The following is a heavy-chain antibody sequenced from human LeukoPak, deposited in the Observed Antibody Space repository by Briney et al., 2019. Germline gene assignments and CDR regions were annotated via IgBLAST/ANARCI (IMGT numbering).Heavy chain of an antibody. D-gene: IGHD4-11*01. CDR2: INSDGSTT. J-gene: IGHJ4*02. CDR1: EFTFSIHW. Sequence: GPSPRLSCVASEFTFSIHWMRWVRQPAGEGLVWVSLINSDGSTTLYDDSVKGRFTTSRDNAKNTLYLQMTSLSAEDTAVYYCAGLKGKITTIDFWGWGNVVTVSA. CDR3: AGLKGKITTIDF. V-gene: IGHV3-74*03.